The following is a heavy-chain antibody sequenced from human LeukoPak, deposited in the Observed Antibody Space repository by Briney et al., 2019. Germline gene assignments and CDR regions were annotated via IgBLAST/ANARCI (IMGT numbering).Heavy chain of an antibody. V-gene: IGHV1-2*06. Sequence: SVKVSCKASGYTFTGYYMHWVRQAPGQGLEWMGRINPNSGGTNYAQKFQGRVTMTRDTSISTAYMELSRLRSDDTAVYYCARVAAYSSGWLNYWGQGTLVTVSS. D-gene: IGHD6-19*01. CDR1: GYTFTGYY. CDR2: INPNSGGT. CDR3: ARVAAYSSGWLNY. J-gene: IGHJ4*02.